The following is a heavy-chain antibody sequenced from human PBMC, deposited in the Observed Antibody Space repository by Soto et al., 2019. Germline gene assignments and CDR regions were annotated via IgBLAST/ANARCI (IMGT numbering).Heavy chain of an antibody. CDR2: IYDSGST. CDR3: ARRQEAIVATH. J-gene: IGHJ4*02. CDR1: GGSISSYY. D-gene: IGHD5-12*01. V-gene: IGHV4-59*12. Sequence: SETLSLTCTVSGGSISSYYWSWIRQPPGKGLEWIGYIYDSGSTNYNPSLKSRVTISADTSKNQFSLKLSSVTAADTAVYYCARRQEAIVATHWEQVTLVTVS.